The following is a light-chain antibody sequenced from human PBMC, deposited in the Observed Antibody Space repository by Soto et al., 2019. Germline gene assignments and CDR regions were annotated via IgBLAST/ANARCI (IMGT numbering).Light chain of an antibody. V-gene: IGKV3-11*01. CDR1: QSVSSY. J-gene: IGKJ5*01. Sequence: EIVLTQSPATLSLSPGERVTLSCRASQSVSSYLAWYQQKPGQAPRLLIYDASNRATGIPARFSGSGSGTDFTLTISSLEPEDVAVYYCQQRSNWPPITFGQGTRLEIK. CDR2: DAS. CDR3: QQRSNWPPIT.